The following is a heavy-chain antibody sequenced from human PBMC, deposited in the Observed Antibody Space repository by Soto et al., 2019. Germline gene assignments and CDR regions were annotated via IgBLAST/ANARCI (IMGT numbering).Heavy chain of an antibody. Sequence: LRLSCAASGFPFSDYYMSWIRQAPGEGLEWISYISSSAYTIYADSVKGRFTISRDNAKNSLFLQMTSLRVEDTAVYYCTTYSGAAFEYWGQGALVTVSS. D-gene: IGHD1-26*01. CDR2: ISSSAYT. CDR1: GFPFSDYY. V-gene: IGHV3-11*03. J-gene: IGHJ4*02. CDR3: TTYSGAAFEY.